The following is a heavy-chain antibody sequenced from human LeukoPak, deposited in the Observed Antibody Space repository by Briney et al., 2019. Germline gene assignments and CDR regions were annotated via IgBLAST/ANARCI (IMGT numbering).Heavy chain of an antibody. CDR2: ISSSGGST. J-gene: IGHJ4*02. D-gene: IGHD6-19*01. Sequence: GGSLRLSCAASGFTFSSYAMSWVRQAPGKGLEWVSAISSSGGSTYYADSVKGRFTISRDNSKNTLYLQMNSLRAEDTAVYYCANRNSGWYFDYWGQGTLGTVSS. CDR3: ANRNSGWYFDY. V-gene: IGHV3-23*01. CDR1: GFTFSSYA.